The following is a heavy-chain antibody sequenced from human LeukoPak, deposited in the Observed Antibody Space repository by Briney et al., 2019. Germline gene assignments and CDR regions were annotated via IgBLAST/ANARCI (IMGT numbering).Heavy chain of an antibody. CDR1: GGTFSGYY. J-gene: IGHJ6*03. CDR2: INHSGST. D-gene: IGHD4-17*01. CDR3: AGDQPTVTYWAMYYYYYMDV. V-gene: IGHV4-34*01. Sequence: PAETLSLTCAVYGGTFSGYYWSWIRQPPGKGLEWVGEINHSGSTNYNPSFKSRVTISVDTSKNKFSLKLSSVTDADTAVYYCAGDQPTVTYWAMYYYYYMDVWGKGTTVTISS.